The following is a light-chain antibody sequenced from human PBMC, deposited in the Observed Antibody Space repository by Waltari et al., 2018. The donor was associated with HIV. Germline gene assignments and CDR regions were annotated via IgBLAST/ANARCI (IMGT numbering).Light chain of an antibody. CDR3: CSYASYSTFHVV. V-gene: IGLV2-23*02. CDR1: SSYVGSYNL. J-gene: IGLJ2*01. Sequence: QSALTQPASVSGSPGQSIAISCTGASSYVGSYNLVSWYQQHPGKAPKLMIYAVTKRPSGVSDRFSGSKSGNTASMTISGLQAEDEADYYCCSYASYSTFHVVFGGGTKLTVL. CDR2: AVT.